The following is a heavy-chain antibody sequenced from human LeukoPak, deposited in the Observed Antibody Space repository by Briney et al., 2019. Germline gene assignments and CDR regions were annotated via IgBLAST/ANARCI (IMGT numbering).Heavy chain of an antibody. CDR3: ARDKTNYGDYGY. D-gene: IGHD4-17*01. CDR1: GYTFTSYG. V-gene: IGHV1-18*01. J-gene: IGHJ4*02. CDR2: ISTYNGNT. Sequence: GASVKVSCKASGYTFTSYGITWVRQAPGQGLEWMGWISTYNGNTNYAQKLQGRVTMTTDTSTSTAYMELRSLRSDDTAVYYCARDKTNYGDYGYWGQGTLVTVSS.